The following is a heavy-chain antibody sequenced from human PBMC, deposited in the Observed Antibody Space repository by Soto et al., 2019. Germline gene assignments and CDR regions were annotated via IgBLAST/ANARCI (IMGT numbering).Heavy chain of an antibody. CDR1: GFTFSNAR. Sequence: EVQLVESGGGLVKPGGSLRLSCAASGFTFSNARMNWARQAPGKGLEWVGRIRSETHCGTTDYAAPVKGRVTISRDGSTNTVFLHMNSLQTDDAAVYYCSPDCDTGRGWGQGTLVTVS. V-gene: IGHV3-15*01. CDR2: IRSETHCGTT. CDR3: SPDCDTGRG. D-gene: IGHD3-10*01. J-gene: IGHJ4*02.